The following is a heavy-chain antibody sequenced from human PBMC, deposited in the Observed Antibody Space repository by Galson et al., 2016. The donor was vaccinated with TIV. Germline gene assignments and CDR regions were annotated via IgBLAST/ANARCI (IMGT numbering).Heavy chain of an antibody. Sequence: SLRLSCAASGFTFSSYNMHWVRQAPGKGLEWVAVIAYDGSYKHYAGSVKGRFTVSRDNSKTTLDLQMNSLGAEDTALYYCAKEENSGYYPNDAFDFWGQGTMVTVAP. CDR3: AKEENSGYYPNDAFDF. CDR1: GFTFSSYN. V-gene: IGHV3-30*18. J-gene: IGHJ3*01. D-gene: IGHD3-3*01. CDR2: IAYDGSYK.